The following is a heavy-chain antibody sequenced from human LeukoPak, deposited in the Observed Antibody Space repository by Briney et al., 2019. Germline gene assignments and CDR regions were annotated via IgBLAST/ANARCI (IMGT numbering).Heavy chain of an antibody. CDR2: IWYDGSNQ. Sequence: GRSLILSCVASAFTFSSFGMHWVRQAPGKGLEWVALIWYDGSNQSYADSVKGRFTISRDNSRNTLCLQMNSLRAEDTAVYYCARDGSFWRGYPYYFDYWGQGTLVTVSS. CDR3: ARDGSFWRGYPYYFDY. CDR1: AFTFSSFG. J-gene: IGHJ4*02. V-gene: IGHV3-33*01. D-gene: IGHD3-3*01.